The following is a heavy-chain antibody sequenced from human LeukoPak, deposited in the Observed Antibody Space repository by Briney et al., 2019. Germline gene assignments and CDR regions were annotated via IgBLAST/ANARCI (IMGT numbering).Heavy chain of an antibody. J-gene: IGHJ6*03. CDR3: ARGRKPYYDFWSGPPRYYYMDV. Sequence: SETLSLTCAVYGGSFSGYYWSWLRQPPGKGLEWIGEINHSGSANYNPSLKSRVTISVDTSKNQFSLKLSSGTAADTAVYYCARGRKPYYDFWSGPPRYYYMDVRGKGTTVTVSS. CDR1: GGSFSGYY. D-gene: IGHD3-3*01. V-gene: IGHV4-34*01. CDR2: INHSGSA.